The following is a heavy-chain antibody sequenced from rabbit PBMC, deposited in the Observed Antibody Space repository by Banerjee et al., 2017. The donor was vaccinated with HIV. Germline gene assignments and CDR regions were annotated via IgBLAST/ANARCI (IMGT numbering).Heavy chain of an antibody. CDR3: ARDSAGREDFNL. V-gene: IGHV1S40*01. J-gene: IGHJ4*01. Sequence: QSLEESGGDLVKPGTSLTLTCTASGLDFNGRYWICWVRQAPGRGLEWIACIDRSSPITHYASWAKGRFTISKTSSTTVTLQMTSLTAADTATYFCARDSAGREDFNLWGPGTLVTVS. CDR2: IDRSSPIT. D-gene: IGHD4-2*01. CDR1: GLDFNGRYW.